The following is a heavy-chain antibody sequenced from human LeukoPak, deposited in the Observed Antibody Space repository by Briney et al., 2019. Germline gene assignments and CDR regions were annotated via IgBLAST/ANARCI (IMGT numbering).Heavy chain of an antibody. D-gene: IGHD4-17*01. CDR3: AGDLYGDRTFDY. Sequence: PSETLSLTCTVSGGSISSGDYYWSWIRQPPGKGLEWIGYIYYSGSTYYNPSLKSRVTISVDTSKNQFSLRLSSVTVADTAVYYCAGDLYGDRTFDYWGQGTLVTVSS. CDR1: GGSISSGDYY. J-gene: IGHJ4*02. CDR2: IYYSGST. V-gene: IGHV4-30-4*01.